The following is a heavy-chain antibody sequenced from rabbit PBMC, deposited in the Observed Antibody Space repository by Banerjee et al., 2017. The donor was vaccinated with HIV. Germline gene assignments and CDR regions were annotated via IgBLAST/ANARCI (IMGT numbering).Heavy chain of an antibody. CDR1: GFDFSSYY. CDR2: IDPVFGST. D-gene: IGHD2-1*01. Sequence: QLKESGGGLVQPGGSLKLSCKASGFDFSSYYMSWVRQAPGKGLEWIGYIDPVFGSTYYASWVNGRFTISSHNAQNTLYLQLNSLTAADTATYFCARERGTYDDYGQYFNLWGQGTLVTVS. V-gene: IGHV1S7*01. CDR3: ARERGTYDDYGQYFNL. J-gene: IGHJ4*01.